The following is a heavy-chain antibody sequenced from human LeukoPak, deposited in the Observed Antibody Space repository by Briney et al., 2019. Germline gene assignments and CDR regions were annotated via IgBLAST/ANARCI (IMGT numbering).Heavy chain of an antibody. V-gene: IGHV4-61*02. CDR2: ISSSGST. CDR3: ARGPYSYDSSGAFDI. CDR1: GDSISSSDYY. J-gene: IGHJ3*02. Sequence: SETLSLTCTVSGDSISSSDYYWSWIRQPAGNGLEWIGRISSSGSTNYNPSLKCRVSISVDTSKNQFSLKLSSVTAADTAVYFCARGPYSYDSSGAFDIWGQGTMVTVSS. D-gene: IGHD3-22*01.